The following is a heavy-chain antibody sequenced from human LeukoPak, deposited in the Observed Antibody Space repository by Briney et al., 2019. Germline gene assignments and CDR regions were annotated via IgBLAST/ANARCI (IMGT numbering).Heavy chain of an antibody. V-gene: IGHV1-69*13. Sequence: SVKVSCKASGYTFTSYGISWVRQAPGQGLEWIGGIIPIFGTANYAQKFQGRVTITADESTSTAYMELSSLRSEDTAVYYCARDRSPKIFRADYDSSGYHFDYWGQGTLVTVSS. CDR3: ARDRSPKIFRADYDSSGYHFDY. CDR1: GYTFTSYG. J-gene: IGHJ4*02. CDR2: IIPIFGTA. D-gene: IGHD3-22*01.